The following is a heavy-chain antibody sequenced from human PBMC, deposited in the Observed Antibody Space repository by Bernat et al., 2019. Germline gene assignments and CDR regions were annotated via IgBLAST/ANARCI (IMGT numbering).Heavy chain of an antibody. J-gene: IGHJ5*02. Sequence: QVQLVESGGGVVQPGRSLRLSCAASGFTFSSYAMHWVRQAPGKGLEWVAVISYDGSNKYYADSVKGRFTISRDNSKNTLYLQMNSLRAEDTAVYYCAKTGRGVQANWFDPWGQGTLVTVSS. V-gene: IGHV3-30*18. D-gene: IGHD1-1*01. CDR1: GFTFSSYA. CDR2: ISYDGSNK. CDR3: AKTGRGVQANWFDP.